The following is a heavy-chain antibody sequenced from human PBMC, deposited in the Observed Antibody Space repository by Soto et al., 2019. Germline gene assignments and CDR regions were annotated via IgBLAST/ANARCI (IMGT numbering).Heavy chain of an antibody. D-gene: IGHD5-12*01. CDR3: ARYSGYDWGGYYYYGMDV. CDR2: IIPIFGTA. V-gene: IGHV1-69*13. J-gene: IGHJ6*02. Sequence: ASVKVSCKASGGTFSSYAISWVRQAPGQGPEWMGGIIPIFGTANYAQKFQGRVTITADESTSTAYMELSSLRSEDTAVYYCARYSGYDWGGYYYYGMDVWGQGTTVTVSS. CDR1: GGTFSSYA.